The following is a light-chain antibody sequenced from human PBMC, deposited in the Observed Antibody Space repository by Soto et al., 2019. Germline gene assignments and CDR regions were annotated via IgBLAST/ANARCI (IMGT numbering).Light chain of an antibody. J-gene: IGKJ4*01. CDR1: QSVSSK. CDR2: AAS. V-gene: IGKV1-27*01. Sequence: DIQITQSPSTLSASEGDRVTITCRASQSVSSKLAWYQQKPGKAPKLLIYAASTLQSGVPSRFSGSGSGTDFTLTISSLQPEDVATYYCQKCKVAPFTFGGGTKVDIK. CDR3: QKCKVAPFT.